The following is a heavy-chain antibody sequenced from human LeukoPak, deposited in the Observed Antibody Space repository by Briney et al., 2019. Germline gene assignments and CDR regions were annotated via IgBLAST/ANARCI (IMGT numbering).Heavy chain of an antibody. CDR2: MYYSGGT. V-gene: IGHV4-59*01. J-gene: IGHJ4*02. CDR1: GGSISSYY. CDR3: ARAGISGYDFFDY. D-gene: IGHD5-12*01. Sequence: SETLSLTCTVSGGSISSYYWTWIRQPPGKGLEWIGNMYYSGGTNYNPSLNSRVTISVDTSKYQFSLRLNSVTAADTAVYYCARAGISGYDFFDYWGQGTLVTVSS.